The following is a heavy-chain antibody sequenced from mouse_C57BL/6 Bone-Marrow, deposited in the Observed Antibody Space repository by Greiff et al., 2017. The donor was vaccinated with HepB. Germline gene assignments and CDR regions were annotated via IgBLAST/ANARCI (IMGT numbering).Heavy chain of an antibody. CDR2: IDPETGGT. D-gene: IGHD2-5*01. V-gene: IGHV1-15*01. CDR3: TWGSNYDFFYAMDY. J-gene: IGHJ4*01. CDR1: GYTFTDYE. Sequence: VKLQESGAELVRPGASVTLSCKASGYTFTDYEMHWVKQTPVHGLEWIGAIDPETGGTAYNQKFKGKAILTADKSSSTAYMELRSLTSEDSAVYYCTWGSNYDFFYAMDYWGQGTSVTVSS.